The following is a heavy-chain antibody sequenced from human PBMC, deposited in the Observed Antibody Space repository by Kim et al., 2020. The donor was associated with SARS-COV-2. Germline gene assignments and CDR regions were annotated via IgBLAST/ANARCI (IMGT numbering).Heavy chain of an antibody. D-gene: IGHD1-26*01. CDR3: TRGWVGRADH. CDR1: GFNFSTYE. CDR2: ISNSGSAT. V-gene: IGHV3-48*03. Sequence: GGSLRLSCAASGFNFSTYEINWVRQPPGKGLEWISYISNSGSATYYAESVKGRFAISRDNAENSLTLQINSLRVEDTATYYCTRGWVGRADHSGQGILGT. J-gene: IGHJ5*02.